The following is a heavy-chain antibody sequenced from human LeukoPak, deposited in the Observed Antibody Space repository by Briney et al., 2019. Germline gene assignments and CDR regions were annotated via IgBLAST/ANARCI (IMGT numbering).Heavy chain of an antibody. CDR3: ARFPRGWDPDY. CDR2: MNPNTGDT. CDR1: GYTFTSYD. Sequence: RASVTVSCKASGYTFTSYDLNWVRQATGQGLEWMGWMNPNTGDTGYAPKFQGRVTMTRNTSINTAYMEVSSLRSEDTAVYYCARFPRGWDPDYWGQGTLVTVSS. J-gene: IGHJ4*02. V-gene: IGHV1-8*01. D-gene: IGHD6-19*01.